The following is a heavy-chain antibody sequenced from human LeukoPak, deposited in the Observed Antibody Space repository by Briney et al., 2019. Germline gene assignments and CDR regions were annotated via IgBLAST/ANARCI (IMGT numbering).Heavy chain of an antibody. V-gene: IGHV4-34*01. J-gene: IGHJ3*02. D-gene: IGHD3-22*01. CDR2: INHSGST. CDR3: AREADYYDSSGYSSRDAFDI. CDR1: GGSFSGYY. Sequence: SETLSLTCAVYGGSFSGYYWSWIRQPPGKGLEWIGEINHSGSTNYNPSLKSRVTISVDTSKNQFSLKLSSVTAADTAVYYCAREADYYDSSGYSSRDAFDIGGQGTMVTVSS.